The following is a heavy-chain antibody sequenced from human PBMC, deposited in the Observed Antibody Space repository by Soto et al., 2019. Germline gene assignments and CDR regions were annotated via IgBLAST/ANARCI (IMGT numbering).Heavy chain of an antibody. CDR3: ARPAFEVALYGDYVRYAFDI. D-gene: IGHD4-17*01. J-gene: IGHJ3*02. Sequence: SETLSLTCTVSGGSISSSRNYWGWIRQPPGKGLEWIGSIYYSGSTYYNPSLKSRVTISVDTSKNQFSLKVSSVTAADTAVYYCARPAFEVALYGDYVRYAFDIWGQGTMVTVSS. V-gene: IGHV4-39*01. CDR1: GGSISSSRNY. CDR2: IYYSGST.